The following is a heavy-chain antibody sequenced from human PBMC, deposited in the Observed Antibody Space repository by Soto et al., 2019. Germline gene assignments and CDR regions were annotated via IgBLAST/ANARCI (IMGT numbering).Heavy chain of an antibody. CDR3: AARFDSGGWYYGAFDI. Sequence: GGSLRLSCAASGFTFSSYAMNWVRQAPGKGLEWVSGMSGDGGRTYYADSVKGRFTISRDNFKNTLFLQMNSLRAEDTAVYYCAARFDSGGWYYGAFDIWGQGTMVTVSS. CDR1: GFTFSSYA. D-gene: IGHD6-19*01. V-gene: IGHV3-23*01. J-gene: IGHJ3*02. CDR2: MSGDGGRT.